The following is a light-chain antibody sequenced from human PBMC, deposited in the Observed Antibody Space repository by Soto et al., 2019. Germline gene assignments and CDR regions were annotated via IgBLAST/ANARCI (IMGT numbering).Light chain of an antibody. CDR3: ATCDDRLNARGV. V-gene: IGLV1-44*01. CDR2: NNN. J-gene: IGLJ3*02. Sequence: QSVLTQPPSASGTPGQRVTISCSGSRSNIGNNAVTWYQQFPGTAPKLLIYNNNQRPSGVPDRFSGSKSGTSASLAISGLQSEDDADYYCATCDDRLNARGVFGAGTKLTLL. CDR1: RSNIGNNA.